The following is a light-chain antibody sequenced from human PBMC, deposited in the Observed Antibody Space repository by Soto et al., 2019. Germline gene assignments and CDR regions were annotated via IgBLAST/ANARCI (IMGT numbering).Light chain of an antibody. V-gene: IGLV1-40*01. CDR3: CSYAGTYSYV. J-gene: IGLJ1*01. Sequence: QSVLTQPPSVSGAPGQRVTISCTGSSSNIGAGYDVHWYQQVTGTAPKLLIYVNNNRPSGVPDRFSGSKSGNTASLTISGLQAEDEADYYCCSYAGTYSYVFGTGTKVTVL. CDR1: SSNIGAGYD. CDR2: VNN.